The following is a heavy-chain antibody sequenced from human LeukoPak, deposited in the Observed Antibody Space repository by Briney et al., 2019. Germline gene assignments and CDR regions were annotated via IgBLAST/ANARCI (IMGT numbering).Heavy chain of an antibody. D-gene: IGHD2-15*01. Sequence: GGSLRLSCTASGFTFGDYAMSWFRQAPGKGLEWVGFIRSKAYGGTTEYAVSVKGRFTISRDDSKSIPYLQMNSLRAEDTAVYYCAKVKLPATGNWREDYFDYWGQGTLVTVSS. CDR3: AKVKLPATGNWREDYFDY. V-gene: IGHV3-49*03. CDR1: GFTFGDYA. CDR2: IRSKAYGGTT. J-gene: IGHJ4*02.